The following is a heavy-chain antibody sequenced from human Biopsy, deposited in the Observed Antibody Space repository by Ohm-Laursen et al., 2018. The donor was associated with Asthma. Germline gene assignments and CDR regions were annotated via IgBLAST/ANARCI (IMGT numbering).Heavy chain of an antibody. CDR1: GYNFISFA. D-gene: IGHD5-12*01. CDR3: ARSAETYSGFDSNYYGMDV. Sequence: SSVKVSCKASGYNFISFAIHWVRQAPGQRLEWMGWFNHGNGNAKVSEKFQGRVSITRDTSATTAYLEVSSLTSEDTAVYYCARSAETYSGFDSNYYGMDVWGQGARVTVSS. J-gene: IGHJ6*02. CDR2: FNHGNGNA. V-gene: IGHV1-3*01.